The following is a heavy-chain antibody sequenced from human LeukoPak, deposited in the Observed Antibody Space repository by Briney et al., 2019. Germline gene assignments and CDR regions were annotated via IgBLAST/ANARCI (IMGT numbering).Heavy chain of an antibody. V-gene: IGHV1-18*01. Sequence: ASVKVSCKASRYTFTSYGISWVRQAPGQGLEWMGWISAYNGNTNYAQKLQGRATMTTDTSTSTAYMELRSLRSDDTAVYYCASAQRYYGSGSYESAFDIWGQGTMVTVSS. J-gene: IGHJ3*02. D-gene: IGHD3-10*01. CDR2: ISAYNGNT. CDR3: ASAQRYYGSGSYESAFDI. CDR1: RYTFTSYG.